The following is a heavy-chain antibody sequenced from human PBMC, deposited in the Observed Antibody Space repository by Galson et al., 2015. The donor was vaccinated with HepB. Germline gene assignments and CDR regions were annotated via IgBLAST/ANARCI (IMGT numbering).Heavy chain of an antibody. D-gene: IGHD3-22*01. Sequence: SLRLSCAASGFTFSSYGMHWVRQAPGKGLEWVAVISYDGSNKYYADSVKGRFTIFRDNSKNTLYLQMNSLRAEDTAVYYCAKDVNGGTYDSSGYWGGLFDYWGQGTLVTVSS. J-gene: IGHJ4*02. CDR2: ISYDGSNK. CDR1: GFTFSSYG. V-gene: IGHV3-30*18. CDR3: AKDVNGGTYDSSGYWGGLFDY.